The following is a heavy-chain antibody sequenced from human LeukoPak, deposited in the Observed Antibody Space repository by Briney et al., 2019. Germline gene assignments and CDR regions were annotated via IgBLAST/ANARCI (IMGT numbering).Heavy chain of an antibody. CDR2: TYSGGTA. Sequence: SETLSLTCTVSGGSISSSHYYWVWIRQPPGKGLEWIGNTYSGGTAHYNPSLRSRVTISVDTSKSQISLKLNSLTAADTAVYYCARRVLGSGRQDCWGQGTLVTVSS. D-gene: IGHD3-10*01. CDR1: GGSISSSHYY. V-gene: IGHV4-39*01. J-gene: IGHJ4*02. CDR3: ARRVLGSGRQDC.